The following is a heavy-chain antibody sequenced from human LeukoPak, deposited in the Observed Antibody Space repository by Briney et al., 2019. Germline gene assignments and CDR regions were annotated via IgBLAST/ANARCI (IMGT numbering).Heavy chain of an antibody. J-gene: IGHJ5*02. CDR1: GTSISGDY. CDR2: VYFTGNT. V-gene: IGHV4-59*08. Sequence: SETLSLTCTVPGTSISGDYWSWIRQPPGKGLEWIGYVYFTGNTNYNPSLKSRVTISMDTSKNQISLTVTSVTAADTAVYYCARHPFSSPFDLWGQGTLVAVSS. CDR3: ARHPFSSPFDL.